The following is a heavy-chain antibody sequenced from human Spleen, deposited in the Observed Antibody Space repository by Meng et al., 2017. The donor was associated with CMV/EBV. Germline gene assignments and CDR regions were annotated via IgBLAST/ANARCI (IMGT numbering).Heavy chain of an antibody. Sequence: SETLSLTCIVSGDSISSSDYYWGWIRQPPGKGLEWIASVYYSGTAYYNPSLKSRVNVSADTSKNRFSLTLRSVTAADTAVYYCARVLWFGELHFDNWGQGTLVTVSS. J-gene: IGHJ4*02. V-gene: IGHV4-39*07. CDR2: VYYSGTA. CDR3: ARVLWFGELHFDN. D-gene: IGHD3-10*01. CDR1: GDSISSSDYY.